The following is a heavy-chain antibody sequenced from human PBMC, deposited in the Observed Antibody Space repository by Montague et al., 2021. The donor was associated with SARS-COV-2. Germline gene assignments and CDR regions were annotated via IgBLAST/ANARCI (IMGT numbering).Heavy chain of an antibody. Sequence: SLRLSCAASGFTFSSYEMNWVRQAPGKGLEWVSYISGSGSTIYYADSVKGRFTISRDNAKNSLYLQMNSLRAEDTAVYYCAREERIAILVVVITHAFDIWGQGTMVTVSS. D-gene: IGHD3-22*01. J-gene: IGHJ3*02. CDR2: ISGSGSTI. CDR1: GFTFSSYE. CDR3: AREERIAILVVVITHAFDI. V-gene: IGHV3-48*03.